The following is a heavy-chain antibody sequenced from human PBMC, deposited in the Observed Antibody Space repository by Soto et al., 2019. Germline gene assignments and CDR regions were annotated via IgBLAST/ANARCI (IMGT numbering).Heavy chain of an antibody. CDR2: IYYSGNT. Sequence: SETLSLTCTVSGGSISSGDYYWNWLRQPPGKGLEWIGNIYYSGNTDCNPSLKSRVTISVDTSKNQFSLNLGSVTAADSAVYYCAGQPTAGSFYDLGSYYYYYGMDVWGQGTTVTVSS. D-gene: IGHD3-16*01. CDR1: GGSISSGDYY. CDR3: AGQPTAGSFYDLGSYYYYYGMDV. V-gene: IGHV4-30-4*01. J-gene: IGHJ6*02.